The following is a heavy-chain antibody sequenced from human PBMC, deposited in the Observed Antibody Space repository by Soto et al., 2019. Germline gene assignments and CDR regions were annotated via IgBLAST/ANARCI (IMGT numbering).Heavy chain of an antibody. D-gene: IGHD3-10*01. V-gene: IGHV4-4*02. Sequence: KTSETLSLTCAVSGGSISSSNWWSWVRQPPGKGLEWIGEIYHSGSTNYNPSLKSRVTISVDKSKNQFSLKLSSVTAADTAVYYCARSFGAGDWFDPWGQGTLVTVSS. CDR3: ARSFGAGDWFDP. CDR2: IYHSGST. J-gene: IGHJ5*02. CDR1: GGSISSSNW.